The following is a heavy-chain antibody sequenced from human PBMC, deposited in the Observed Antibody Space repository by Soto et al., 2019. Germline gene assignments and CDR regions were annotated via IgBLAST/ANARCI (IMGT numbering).Heavy chain of an antibody. CDR3: ARGVVRLRYAFDI. D-gene: IGHD6-25*01. J-gene: IGHJ3*02. V-gene: IGHV3-53*04. Sequence: EVQLVESGGGLVQPGGSLRLSCAASGFTVSSNYISWVRQAPGKGLEWVSVIYRGGSTYYADSVKGRFTISRHNSKNTLYLQMNSLRAEDTAVYYCARGVVRLRYAFDIWGQGTMVTVSS. CDR2: IYRGGST. CDR1: GFTVSSNY.